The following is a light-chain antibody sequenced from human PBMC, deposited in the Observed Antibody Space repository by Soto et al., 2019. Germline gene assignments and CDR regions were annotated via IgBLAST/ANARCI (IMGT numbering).Light chain of an antibody. CDR1: QSLDTYT. J-gene: IGKJ3*01. CDR3: QQYAESPLT. V-gene: IGKV3-20*01. Sequence: ESVLTQSPGTLSLSPGEKATLSCRASQSLDTYTLAWYQQKPGQAPRLLIYGASTRAAAIPDRFIGSGSGTDFALTISRLEPEDFAVYYCQQYAESPLTFGPGTKVDIK. CDR2: GAS.